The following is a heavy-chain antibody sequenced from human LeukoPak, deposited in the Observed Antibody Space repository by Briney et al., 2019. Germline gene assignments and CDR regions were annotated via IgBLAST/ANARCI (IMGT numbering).Heavy chain of an antibody. V-gene: IGHV3-48*03. CDR2: ISDGGGTT. CDR1: GFTFKNYE. J-gene: IGHJ4*02. Sequence: GGSLRLFCAVSGFTFKNYEMSWVRQAPGKGLEWVSYISDGGGTTHYADSVKGRFTISRDDAKNSLYLQMNNLRAEDTAIYYCARRLSVDYWGQGTLVTVSS. CDR3: ARRLSVDY.